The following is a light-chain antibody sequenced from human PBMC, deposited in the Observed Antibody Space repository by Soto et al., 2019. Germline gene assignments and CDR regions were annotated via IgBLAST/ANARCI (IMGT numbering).Light chain of an antibody. CDR3: AAWDDSLNGVV. Sequence: QAVVTQPPSASGTPGQRVTIACSGSSSSIGSTTVKWYQQLPGTAPKLLIYNNNQRPSGVPDRFSGSKSGTSASLAISGLQSEDEADYYCAAWDDSLNGVVFGGGTKVTVL. CDR2: NNN. CDR1: SSSIGSTT. J-gene: IGLJ3*02. V-gene: IGLV1-44*01.